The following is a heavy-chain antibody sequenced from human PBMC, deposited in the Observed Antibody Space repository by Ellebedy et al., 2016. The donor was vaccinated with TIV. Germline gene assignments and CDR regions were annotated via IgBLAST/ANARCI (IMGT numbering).Heavy chain of an antibody. CDR1: GFTFRSYG. J-gene: IGHJ4*02. Sequence: GESLKISCAASGFTFRSYGMHSVRQAHGKGLELLANTKPDGGEQYYVDSLKGRFTVSRDNAKNSLSLQMNSLRAEDTAVYYCAREGTGIFDWWGQGTLVTVSS. CDR3: AREGTGIFDW. D-gene: IGHD3-9*01. V-gene: IGHV3-7*03. CDR2: TKPDGGEQ.